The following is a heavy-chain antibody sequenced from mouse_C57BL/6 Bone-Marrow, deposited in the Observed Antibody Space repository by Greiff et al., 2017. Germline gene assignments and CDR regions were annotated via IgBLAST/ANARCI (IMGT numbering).Heavy chain of an antibody. D-gene: IGHD1-1*01. J-gene: IGHJ1*03. Sequence: QVTLKVSGPELVKPGASVKLSCKASGYTFTSYDINWVKQRPGQGLEWIGWIYPRDGSTKYNEKFKGKATLTVDTSSSTSYMELHSLTSEASAVYFCARLEFDGSSGDWYFDVWGTGTTVTVSS. CDR3: ARLEFDGSSGDWYFDV. V-gene: IGHV1-85*01. CDR2: IYPRDGST. CDR1: GYTFTSYD.